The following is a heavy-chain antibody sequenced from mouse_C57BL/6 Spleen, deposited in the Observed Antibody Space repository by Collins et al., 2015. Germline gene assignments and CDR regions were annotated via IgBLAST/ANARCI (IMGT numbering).Heavy chain of an antibody. J-gene: IGHJ2*01. CDR1: GYTFTSYW. CDR2: IYPSDSET. V-gene: IGHV1-61*01. Sequence: QVQLQQPGAELVRPGSSVKLSCKASGYTFTSYWMDWVKQRPGQGLEWIGNIYPSDSETHYNQKFKDKATLTVDKSSSTAYMQLSSLTSEDSAVYYCARFDYDYLDYWGQGTTLTVSS. CDR3: ARFDYDYLDY. D-gene: IGHD2-4*01.